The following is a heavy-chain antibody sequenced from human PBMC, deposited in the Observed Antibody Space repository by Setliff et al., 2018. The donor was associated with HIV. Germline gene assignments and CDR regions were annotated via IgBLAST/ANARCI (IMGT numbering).Heavy chain of an antibody. CDR2: VYYSGDT. CDR3: ARHTIGVATWSDGFDF. D-gene: IGHD6-19*01. Sequence: TSETLSLTCSVSGGSISSHYWTWIRQSPGKGLEWIGSVYYSGDTDYNPSLKSRVSTSVDTSKNQFSLKLSSVTAADTAVYYCARHTIGVATWSDGFDFWGQGRLVTVSS. J-gene: IGHJ4*02. CDR1: GGSISSHY. V-gene: IGHV4-59*11.